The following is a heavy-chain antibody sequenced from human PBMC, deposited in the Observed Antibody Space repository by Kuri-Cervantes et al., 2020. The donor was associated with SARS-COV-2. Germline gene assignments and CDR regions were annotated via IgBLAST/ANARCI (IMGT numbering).Heavy chain of an antibody. J-gene: IGHJ4*02. CDR1: GFTFSDFA. Sequence: SLKISCAASGFTFSDFAMHWVRQAPGKGLEWVANIKQDGSEKYYVDSVKGRFTISRDNSKNTLYLQMNSLRAEDTAVYYCAKGAAEGGSGWLFDYWGQGTLVTVSS. CDR2: IKQDGSEK. V-gene: IGHV3-7*03. CDR3: AKGAAEGGSGWLFDY. D-gene: IGHD6-19*01.